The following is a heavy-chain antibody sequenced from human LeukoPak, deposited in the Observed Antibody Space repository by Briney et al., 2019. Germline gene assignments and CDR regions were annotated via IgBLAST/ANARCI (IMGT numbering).Heavy chain of an antibody. V-gene: IGHV4-61*02. J-gene: IGHJ2*01. CDR1: GGSISSGSYY. CDR3: ARGRRDGYNFYWHFDL. D-gene: IGHD5-24*01. CDR2: IFPSGST. Sequence: PSETLSLTCTVSGGSISSGSYYWSWIRQPAGKGLEWIGCIFPSGSTNYNSSLKSRVTISVDTSKNQFSLKVSSVTAADTAVYYCARGRRDGYNFYWHFDLWGRGTLVTVSS.